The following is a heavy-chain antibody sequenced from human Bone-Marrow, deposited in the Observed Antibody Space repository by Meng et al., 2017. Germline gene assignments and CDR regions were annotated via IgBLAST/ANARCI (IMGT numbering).Heavy chain of an antibody. V-gene: IGHV1-8*03. CDR3: ARATYGSGSYYNALYYYYFYGMDV. CDR2: MNPNSGNT. D-gene: IGHD3-10*01. Sequence: ASVKVSCKASGYTFTSYDINWVRQATGQGLEWMGWMNPNSGNTGYAQKFQGRVTITRNTSISTAYMELSNLSSEATAVYYCARATYGSGSYYNALYYYYFYGMDVWGQGTTVTVSS. J-gene: IGHJ6*02. CDR1: GYTFTSYD.